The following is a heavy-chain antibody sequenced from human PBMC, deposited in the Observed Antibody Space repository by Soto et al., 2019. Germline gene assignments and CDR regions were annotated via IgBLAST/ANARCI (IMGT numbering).Heavy chain of an antibody. J-gene: IGHJ4*02. CDR2: ISSSSSTI. CDR1: GFTFSSYS. CDR3: ASAEAYGDTWGY. V-gene: IGHV3-48*01. Sequence: EVQLVESGGGLVQPGGSLRLSCAASGFTFSSYSMNWVRQAPGKGLEWVSYISSSSSTIYYADSVKGRFTISRDNAKNSRYLRMNSRRAEDTAVYYCASAEAYGDTWGYWGQGTLVTVSS. D-gene: IGHD4-17*01.